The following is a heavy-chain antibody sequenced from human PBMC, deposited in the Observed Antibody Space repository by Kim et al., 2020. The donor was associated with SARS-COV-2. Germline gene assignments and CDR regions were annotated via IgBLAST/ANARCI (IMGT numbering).Heavy chain of an antibody. J-gene: IGHJ6*02. CDR2: IWYDGSNK. CDR1: GFTFSSYG. Sequence: GGSLRLSCAASGFTFSSYGMHWVRQAPGKGLEWVAVIWYDGSNKYYADSVKGRFTISRDNSKNTLYLQMNSLRAEDTAVYYCARDQADIVVVPAPTVYGMAVWGQGTTVTVSS. CDR3: ARDQADIVVVPAPTVYGMAV. D-gene: IGHD2-2*01. V-gene: IGHV3-33*01.